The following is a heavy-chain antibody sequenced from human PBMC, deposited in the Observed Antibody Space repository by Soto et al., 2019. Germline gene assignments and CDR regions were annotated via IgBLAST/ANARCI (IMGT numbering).Heavy chain of an antibody. D-gene: IGHD3-22*01. Sequence: QAQRVQSGAEVKKPGASMKVSCKASGYKFTGYGISWVRQAPGQGLEWMGWVSAYTGNTNYAKKFQGRVSMTVDTSTNTAYMALRNLRSDDTAVYYCARDRVQGVVTAHYNGMEVWGQGTTVTVSS. CDR2: VSAYTGNT. CDR3: ARDRVQGVVTAHYNGMEV. V-gene: IGHV1-18*01. J-gene: IGHJ6*02. CDR1: GYKFTGYG.